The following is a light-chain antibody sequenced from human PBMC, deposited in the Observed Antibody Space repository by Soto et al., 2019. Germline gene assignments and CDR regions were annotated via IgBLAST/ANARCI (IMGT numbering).Light chain of an antibody. CDR2: SNN. J-gene: IGLJ2*01. CDR3: ASWDDRLGAVI. Sequence: QSALTQPPSASGTPGQTVTISCSGSSSNIGNNYAYWYQQLPGAAPKLLMHSNNLRPSGVPERISGSKFGTAASLAISGLRSEDEAVYYCASWDDRLGAVIFGGGTKVTVL. V-gene: IGLV1-47*02. CDR1: SSNIGNNY.